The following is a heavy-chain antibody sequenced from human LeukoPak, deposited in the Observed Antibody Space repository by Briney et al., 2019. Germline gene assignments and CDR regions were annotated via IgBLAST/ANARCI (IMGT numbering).Heavy chain of an antibody. CDR3: ARGGIAVFPYSGSYYPYYYYYYMDV. Sequence: ASVKVSCKASGGTFSSYAISRVRQAPGQGLEWMGWMNPNSGNTGYAQKFQGRVTMTRNTSISTAYMELSSLRSEDTAVYYCARGGIAVFPYSGSYYPYYYYYYMDVWGKGTTVTVSS. D-gene: IGHD1-26*01. V-gene: IGHV1-8*02. CDR1: GGTFSSYA. J-gene: IGHJ6*03. CDR2: MNPNSGNT.